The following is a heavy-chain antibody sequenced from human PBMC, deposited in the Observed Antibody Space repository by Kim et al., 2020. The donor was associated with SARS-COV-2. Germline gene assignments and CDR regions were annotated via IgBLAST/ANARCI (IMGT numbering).Heavy chain of an antibody. J-gene: IGHJ6*02. D-gene: IGHD3-10*01. CDR3: TLRVSQSVVRGMYGMDV. Sequence: GGSLRLSCAASGFTFSNAWMSWVRQAPGKGLEWVGRIKSKTDGGTTDYAAPVKGRFTISRDDSKNTLYLQMNSLKTEDTAVYYCTLRVSQSVVRGMYGMDVWGQGTTVTVSS. CDR1: GFTFSNAW. V-gene: IGHV3-15*01. CDR2: IKSKTDGGTT.